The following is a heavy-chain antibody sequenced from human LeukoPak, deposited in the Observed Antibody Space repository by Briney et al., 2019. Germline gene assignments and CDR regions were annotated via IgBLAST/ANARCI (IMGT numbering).Heavy chain of an antibody. D-gene: IGHD3-10*01. CDR1: GGSISSGSYY. V-gene: IGHV4-61*02. Sequence: SETLSLTCTVSGGSISSGSYYWSWIRQPAGKGLEWIGRIYTSGSTNYNPSLKSRVTISVDTSKNQFSLKLSSVTAADTAVYYCARGRRKDVLYYYGSGSYYNPSTFDYWGQGTLVTVSS. CDR2: IYTSGST. CDR3: ARGRRKDVLYYYGSGSYYNPSTFDY. J-gene: IGHJ4*02.